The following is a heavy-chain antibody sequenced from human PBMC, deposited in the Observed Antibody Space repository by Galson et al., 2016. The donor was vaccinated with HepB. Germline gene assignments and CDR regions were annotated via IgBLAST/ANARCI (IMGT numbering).Heavy chain of an antibody. V-gene: IGHV4-4*02. CDR1: GDSISSSYW. Sequence: ETLSLTCAVSGDSISSSYWWSWVRQPPGKGLEWIGEIYHSGSTNYNPSLKSRVTISVDKSKNQFPLKLSSVTAADTAVYYCAKWGGVGGAYHLDWGQGTLVTVSS. CDR3: AKWGGVGGAYHLD. D-gene: IGHD3-10*01. CDR2: IYHSGST. J-gene: IGHJ4*02.